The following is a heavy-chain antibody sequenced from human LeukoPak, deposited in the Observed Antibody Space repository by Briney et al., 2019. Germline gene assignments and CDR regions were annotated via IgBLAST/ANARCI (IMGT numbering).Heavy chain of an antibody. D-gene: IGHD3-10*01. CDR2: INWNGGST. CDR3: ARAGSGSYSPYYYYYMDV. CDR1: GFTFDDYG. J-gene: IGHJ6*03. V-gene: IGHV3-20*01. Sequence: GGSLRLSCAASGFTFDDYGMSWVRQAPGKGLEWVSGINWNGGSTGYADSVKGRFTISRDNAKNSLYLQMNSLRAEDTALYHCARAGSGSYSPYYYYYMDVWGKGTTVTVSS.